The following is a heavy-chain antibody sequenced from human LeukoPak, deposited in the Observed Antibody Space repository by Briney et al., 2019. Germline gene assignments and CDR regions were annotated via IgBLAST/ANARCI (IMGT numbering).Heavy chain of an antibody. CDR1: GGSISSYY. V-gene: IGHV4-4*09. J-gene: IGHJ6*03. Sequence: SETLSLTCTVSGGSISSYYWSWIRQPPGKGLEWIGYIYTSGSTNYNPSLKSRVTISVDTSKNQFSLKLSSVTAADTAVYYCARLCSSTSYYYTDVWGKGTTVTVSS. CDR3: ARLCSSTSYYYTDV. D-gene: IGHD2-2*01. CDR2: IYTSGST.